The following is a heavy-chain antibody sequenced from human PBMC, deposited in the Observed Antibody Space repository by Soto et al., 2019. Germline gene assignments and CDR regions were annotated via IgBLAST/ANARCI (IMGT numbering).Heavy chain of an antibody. CDR3: ARVSDTAMAPNFDY. CDR2: ISAYNGNT. V-gene: IGHV1-18*01. Sequence: ASVKVSCKASGYTFTSYGISWVRQAPGQGLEWMGWISAYNGNTNYAQKLQGRVTMTTDTSTSTAYMELSSLRSEDTAVYYCARVSDTAMAPNFDYWGQGTLVTVSS. CDR1: GYTFTSYG. D-gene: IGHD5-18*01. J-gene: IGHJ4*02.